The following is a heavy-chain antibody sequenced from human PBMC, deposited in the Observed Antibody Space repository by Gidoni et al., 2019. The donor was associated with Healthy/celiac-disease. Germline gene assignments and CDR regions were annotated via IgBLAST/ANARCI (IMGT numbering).Heavy chain of an antibody. CDR3: AKDPKDIVVVPAAVAHYYYYGMDV. D-gene: IGHD2-2*01. CDR1: GFTFSSYA. V-gene: IGHV3-23*01. J-gene: IGHJ6*02. Sequence: EVQLLESGGGLVQPGGSLRLSCAASGFTFSSYAMSWVRQAPGKGLEWVSAISGSGGSTYYADSVKGRFTISRDNSKNTLYLQMNSLRAEDTAVYYCAKDPKDIVVVPAAVAHYYYYGMDVWGQGTTVTVSS. CDR2: ISGSGGST.